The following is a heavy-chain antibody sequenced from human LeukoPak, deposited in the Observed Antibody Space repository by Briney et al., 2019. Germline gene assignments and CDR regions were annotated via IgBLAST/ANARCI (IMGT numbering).Heavy chain of an antibody. Sequence: ASVKVSCKASGYTFTSYDINWVRQAPGQGLEWMGWMNPNSGNTGYAQKFQGRVTMTRNTSISTAYMELSSLRPEDTAVYYCARDPGSGTDYYYYYMDVWGKGTTVTVSS. CDR2: MNPNSGNT. V-gene: IGHV1-8*01. D-gene: IGHD1-1*01. J-gene: IGHJ6*03. CDR3: ARDPGSGTDYYYYYMDV. CDR1: GYTFTSYD.